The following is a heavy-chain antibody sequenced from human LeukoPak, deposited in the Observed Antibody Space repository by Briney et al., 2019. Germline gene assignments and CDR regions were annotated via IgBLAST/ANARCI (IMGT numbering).Heavy chain of an antibody. D-gene: IGHD6-13*01. J-gene: IGHJ4*02. Sequence: SETLSLTCTVSGYSISSGYYWGWIRQPPGKGLEWIGSIYHSGSSYYNPSLKSRVTISVDTSKNQFSLKLNSVTAADTAVYYCACTDIWIAAAGSDDYWGQGTLVTVSS. CDR1: GYSISSGYY. CDR3: ACTDIWIAAAGSDDY. CDR2: IYHSGSS. V-gene: IGHV4-38-2*02.